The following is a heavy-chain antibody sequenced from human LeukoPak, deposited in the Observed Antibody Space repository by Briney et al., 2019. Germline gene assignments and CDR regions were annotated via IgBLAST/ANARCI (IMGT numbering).Heavy chain of an antibody. J-gene: IGHJ2*01. CDR2: ITHTGNT. Sequence: PSETLSLTCAVYGGSFTDHYWSWIRQPPGKGLEWIGEITHTGNTNHNPSLKSRVAVSVDTSKNQFSLKLTSVTAADTAIYYCAGAVKYTYGNPYWYLDLWGRGTLVTVSS. CDR3: AGAVKYTYGNPYWYLDL. CDR1: GGSFTDHY. V-gene: IGHV4-34*01. D-gene: IGHD5-18*01.